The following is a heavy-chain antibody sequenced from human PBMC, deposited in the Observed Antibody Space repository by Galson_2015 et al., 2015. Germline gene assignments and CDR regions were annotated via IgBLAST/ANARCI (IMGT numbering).Heavy chain of an antibody. CDR1: GFSLRTSGLC. J-gene: IGHJ6*03. D-gene: IGHD3-3*01. CDR3: ARIRRTNPRGSGYDFWSGYGYYYYMDV. V-gene: IGHV2-70*11. Sequence: PALVKPTQPLTLTSTFPGFSLRTSGLCVRWIRQPPGKALEWLARPAWAADKYPSPSLQTRPTISKDTSKNQVVLTMTNMDPVDTATYYCARIRRTNPRGSGYDFWSGYGYYYYMDVWGKGTTVTVSS. CDR2: PAWAADK.